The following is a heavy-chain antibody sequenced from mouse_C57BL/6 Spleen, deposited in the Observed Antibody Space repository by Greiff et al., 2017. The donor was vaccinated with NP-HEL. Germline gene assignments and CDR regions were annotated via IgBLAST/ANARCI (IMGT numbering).Heavy chain of an antibody. J-gene: IGHJ3*01. V-gene: IGHV10-1*01. Sequence: EVQLQQSGGGLVQPKGSLKLSCAASGFSFNTYAMNWVRQAPGKGLEWVARIRSKSNNYATYYADSVKDRFTISRDDSESMLYLQMNNLKTEDTAMYYCVRHYDELWFAYWGQVTLVTVSA. CDR3: VRHYDELWFAY. D-gene: IGHD2-12*01. CDR2: IRSKSNNYAT. CDR1: GFSFNTYA.